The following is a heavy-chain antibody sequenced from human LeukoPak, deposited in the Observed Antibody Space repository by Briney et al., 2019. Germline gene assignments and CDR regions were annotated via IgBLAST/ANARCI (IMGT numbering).Heavy chain of an antibody. V-gene: IGHV1-2*06. J-gene: IGHJ4*02. D-gene: IGHD2-2*01. CDR3: ARDRAGGSSSTSYTIDY. Sequence: ASVKVSCKASGYTFTGYYMHWVRQAPGQGLEWMGRINPNSGGTNYAQKFQGRVTMTRDTSISTAYMELSRLRSDDTAVYYCARDRAGGSSSTSYTIDYWGQGTLSPSPQ. CDR1: GYTFTGYY. CDR2: INPNSGGT.